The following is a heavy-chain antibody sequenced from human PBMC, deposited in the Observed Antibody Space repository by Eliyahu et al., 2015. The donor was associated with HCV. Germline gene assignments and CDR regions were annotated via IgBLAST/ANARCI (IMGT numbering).Heavy chain of an antibody. CDR1: GFTFSNFW. D-gene: IGHD2-15*01. V-gene: IGHV3-15*01. Sequence: EVQLVESVXGLVXPGXSLRLXCAXSGFTFSNFWMSWVXQAPGKGLEWVGRIKSKTDDGTTDYAAPVKGRFTISRDDSKNTLYLQMNSLKTEDTAVYYCSTGEDPAYWGQGSQVTVSS. J-gene: IGHJ4*02. CDR3: STGEDPAY. CDR2: IKSKTDDGTT.